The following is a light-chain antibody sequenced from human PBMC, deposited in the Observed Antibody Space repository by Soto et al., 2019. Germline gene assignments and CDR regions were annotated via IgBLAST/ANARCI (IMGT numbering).Light chain of an antibody. CDR2: GAS. CDR3: QKYNSAPLT. J-gene: IGKJ4*01. CDR1: QSISNN. V-gene: IGKV3D-15*01. Sequence: ETLMTQSPANLSLSPGETATLSCRARQSISNNLAWYQQKLGQAPRLLIYGASTRATGIPARFSGSGSGTDFTLTISSLQPEDVAAYYCQKYNSAPLTFGGGTKVDIK.